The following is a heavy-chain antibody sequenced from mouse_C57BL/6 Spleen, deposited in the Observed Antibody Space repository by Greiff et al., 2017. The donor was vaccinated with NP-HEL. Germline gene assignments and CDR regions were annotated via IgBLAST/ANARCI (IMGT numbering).Heavy chain of an antibody. CDR1: GYTFTDYN. CDR2: INPNNGGT. Sequence: VQLQQSGPELVKPGASVKIPCKASGYTFTDYNMDWVKQSHGKSLEWIGDINPNNGGTIYNQKFKGKATLTVDKSSSTAYMELRSLTSEDTAVYYCAISRDGYYHYFAYWGQGTPLTVSS. CDR3: AISRDGYYHYFAY. V-gene: IGHV1-18*01. J-gene: IGHJ2*01. D-gene: IGHD2-3*01.